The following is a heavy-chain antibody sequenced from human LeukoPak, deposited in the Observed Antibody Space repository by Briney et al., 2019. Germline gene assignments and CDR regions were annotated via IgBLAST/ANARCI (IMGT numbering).Heavy chain of an antibody. CDR3: ARSPPRYFNWLEQSGWFDP. CDR1: GYTFTSYD. V-gene: IGHV1-8*01. Sequence: ASVKVSFKASGYTFTSYDINWVRQATGQGLEWMGWMNPNSGNTGYAQKFQGRVTMTRNTSISTAYMELSSLRSEDTAVYYCARSPPRYFNWLEQSGWFDPWGQGTLVTVSS. J-gene: IGHJ5*02. D-gene: IGHD3-9*01. CDR2: MNPNSGNT.